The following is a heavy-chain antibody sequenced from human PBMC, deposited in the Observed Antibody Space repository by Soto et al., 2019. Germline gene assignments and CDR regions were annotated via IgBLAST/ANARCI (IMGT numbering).Heavy chain of an antibody. Sequence: VESLTISCQVFGYNFAKYWIVWVRQMPGEGLEWMGLIFPGDSDTRYSPSFQGQVTISADKSLTTAYLQWSSLKASDTAIYYCARHTGLGRIATPEGGLDVWGRGTTVTVSS. CDR3: ARHTGLGRIATPEGGLDV. CDR1: GYNFAKYW. CDR2: IFPGDSDT. J-gene: IGHJ6*01. D-gene: IGHD2-21*01. V-gene: IGHV5-51*01.